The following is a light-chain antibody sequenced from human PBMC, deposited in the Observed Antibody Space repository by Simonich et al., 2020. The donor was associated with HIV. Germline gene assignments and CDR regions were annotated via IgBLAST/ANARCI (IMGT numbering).Light chain of an antibody. CDR2: GAS. CDR3: QQYNNWPLL. V-gene: IGKV3-15*01. CDR1: PSVSTN. Sequence: EIVLTQSPGTLSLSPGERATLSCRASPSVSTNLARYQQKPGQAPRLLIYGASTRATWIPARFRGSGSGTEFTLTISSMQSEDFAIYYCQQYNNWPLLFGQGTKVEIK. J-gene: IGKJ2*01.